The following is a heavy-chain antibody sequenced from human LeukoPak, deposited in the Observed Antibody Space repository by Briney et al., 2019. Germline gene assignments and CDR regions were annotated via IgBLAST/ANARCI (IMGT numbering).Heavy chain of an antibody. J-gene: IGHJ4*02. CDR3: ARDRPGYSSSWLDAGFDY. CDR1: GFTFSSYW. CDR2: IKQDGSEK. V-gene: IGHV3-7*01. Sequence: GQSLRLSCAASGFTFSSYWMSWVRQAPGKGLEWVANIKQDGSEKYYVDSVKGRFTISRDNAKNSLYLQMNSLRAEDTAVYYCARDRPGYSSSWLDAGFDYWGQGTLVTVSS. D-gene: IGHD6-13*01.